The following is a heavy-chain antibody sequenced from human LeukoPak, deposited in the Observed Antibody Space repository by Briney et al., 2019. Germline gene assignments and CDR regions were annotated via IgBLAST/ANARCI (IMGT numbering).Heavy chain of an antibody. CDR2: ISSSSSYI. Sequence: GGSLRLFCAASGFTFSSYSMNWVRQAPGKGLEWVSSISSSSSYIYYADSVKGRFTISRDNAKNSLYLQMNSLRAEDTAVYYCARDRADYGDIDYWGQGTLVTVSS. V-gene: IGHV3-21*01. D-gene: IGHD4-17*01. J-gene: IGHJ4*02. CDR1: GFTFSSYS. CDR3: ARDRADYGDIDY.